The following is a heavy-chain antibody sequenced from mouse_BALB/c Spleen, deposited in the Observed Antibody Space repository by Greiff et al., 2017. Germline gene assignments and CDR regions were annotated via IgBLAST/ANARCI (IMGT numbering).Heavy chain of an antibody. CDR2: IYPGDGDT. Sequence: VKLQQPGAELVKPGASVKLSCKASGYTFTSYWMNWVKQRPGQGLEWIGQIYPGDGDTNYNGKFKGKATLTADKSSSTAYMQLSSLTSEDSAVYFCARGGFLDYWGQGTTLTVSS. CDR1: GYTFTSYW. CDR3: ARGGFLDY. V-gene: IGHV1-80*01. J-gene: IGHJ2*01.